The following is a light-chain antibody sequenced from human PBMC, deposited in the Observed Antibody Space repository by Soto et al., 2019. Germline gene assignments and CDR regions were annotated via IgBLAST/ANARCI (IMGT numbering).Light chain of an antibody. Sequence: QMAQSPSSLSASVGDRGTSTCRASQSISSWLAWYQKKPGKDPKILIYDASSLESGVPSRFSGSGSGTDFNLTISRLHTDDFATYECQQLNTFTITSGHGTRLEIK. J-gene: IGKJ5*01. V-gene: IGKV1-5*01. CDR2: DAS. CDR1: QSISSW. CDR3: QQLNTFTIT.